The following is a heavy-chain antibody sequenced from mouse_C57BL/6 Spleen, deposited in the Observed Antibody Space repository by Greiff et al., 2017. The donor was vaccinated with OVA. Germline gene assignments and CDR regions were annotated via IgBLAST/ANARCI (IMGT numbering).Heavy chain of an antibody. V-gene: IGHV1-74*01. J-gene: IGHJ2*01. D-gene: IGHD2-4*01. CDR3: AIGEDYVLYFDY. Sequence: QVQLQQPGAELVKPGASVKVSCKASGYTFTSYWMHWVKQRPGQGLEWIGRIHPSDSDTNYNQKFKGKATLTVDKSSSPAYMQLSSLTSEDSAVDYCAIGEDYVLYFDYWGQGTTLTVSS. CDR1: GYTFTSYW. CDR2: IHPSDSDT.